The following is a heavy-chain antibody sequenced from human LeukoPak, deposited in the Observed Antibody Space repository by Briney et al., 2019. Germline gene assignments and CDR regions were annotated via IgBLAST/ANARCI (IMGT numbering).Heavy chain of an antibody. CDR3: ARRELYGDYRN. CDR1: GGSISSYY. D-gene: IGHD4-17*01. J-gene: IGHJ4*02. CDR2: IYYSGST. Sequence: SEPLSLTCTVSGGSISSYYWSWIRQPPGKGLEWIGYIYYSGSTNYNPSLKSRVTISVDTSKNQFSLKLSSVTAADTAVYYCARRELYGDYRNWGQGTLVTVSS. V-gene: IGHV4-59*01.